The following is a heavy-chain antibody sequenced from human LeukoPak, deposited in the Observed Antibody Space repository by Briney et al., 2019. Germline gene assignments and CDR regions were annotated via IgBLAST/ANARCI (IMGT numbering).Heavy chain of an antibody. V-gene: IGHV1-8*01. J-gene: IGHJ3*02. CDR1: GYTFTSYD. D-gene: IGHD3-22*01. CDR3: ALDYYDSSGFSFGT. CDR2: MNPNSGNT. Sequence: ASVKVSCKASGYTFTSYDINWVRQATGQGLEWMGWMNPNSGNTGYAQKFQGRVTMTRNTSISTAYMELSILRSKDTAVYYCALDYYDSSGFSFGTWGQGTMVTVSS.